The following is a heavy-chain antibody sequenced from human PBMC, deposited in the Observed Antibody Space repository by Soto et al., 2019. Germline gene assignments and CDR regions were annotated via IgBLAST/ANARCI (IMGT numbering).Heavy chain of an antibody. CDR3: ARGVLGPGDYYYGMDV. CDR1: GFRFSSYG. CDR2: ISDDGTKK. Sequence: PGGSLRLSCAASGFRFSSYGMHWVRQAPGKGLEWVAVISDDGTKKFYADSVKGRFTISRDNSKNTLYLLMEGLRDEDMVVYYCARGVLGPGDYYYGMDVWGEGTTVTVSS. D-gene: IGHD7-27*01. V-gene: IGHV3-30*03. J-gene: IGHJ6*04.